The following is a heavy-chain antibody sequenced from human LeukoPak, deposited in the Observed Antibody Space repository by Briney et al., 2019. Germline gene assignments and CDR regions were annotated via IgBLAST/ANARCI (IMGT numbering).Heavy chain of an antibody. CDR1: GFTFSSFV. Sequence: PGGSLRLSCAASGFTFSSFVLSWIRQPPGKGLEWIGEINHSGSTNYNPSLKSRVTISVDTSKNQFSLKLSSVTAADTAVYYCASRNCSSTSCYFDYWGQGTLVTVSS. J-gene: IGHJ4*02. CDR2: INHSGST. D-gene: IGHD2-2*01. V-gene: IGHV4-34*01. CDR3: ASRNCSSTSCYFDY.